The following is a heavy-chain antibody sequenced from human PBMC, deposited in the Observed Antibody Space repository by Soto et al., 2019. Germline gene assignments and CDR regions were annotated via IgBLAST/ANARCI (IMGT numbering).Heavy chain of an antibody. CDR3: ARDKRGSDHSYDYSYGMDV. D-gene: IGHD1-26*01. Sequence: QVQLVQSGAEVKKPGASVKVSCKASGYTFTSYGISWVRQAPGQGLEWMGWISAYNGNTNYAQKLQGRVTMTTDTSTSTAYMELRSLRSDDTAGYYCARDKRGSDHSYDYSYGMDVWGQGTTVTVSS. CDR1: GYTFTSYG. V-gene: IGHV1-18*01. CDR2: ISAYNGNT. J-gene: IGHJ6*02.